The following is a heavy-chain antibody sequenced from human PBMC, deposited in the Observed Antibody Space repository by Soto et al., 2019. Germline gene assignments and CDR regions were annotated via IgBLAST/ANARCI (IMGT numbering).Heavy chain of an antibody. CDR1: KY. CDR2: INPNSSGT. V-gene: IGHV1-2*02. D-gene: IGHD2-2*01. J-gene: IGHJ6*02. Sequence: KYRCWVHQEKGQGLEWLGWINPNSSGTVYAQKFQGRVTITRDTSASTAYMELSSLRSEDTAAYYCAYPPPYCSSTSCPYGMDVWGQGTTVTGSS. CDR3: AYPPPYCSSTSCPYGMDV.